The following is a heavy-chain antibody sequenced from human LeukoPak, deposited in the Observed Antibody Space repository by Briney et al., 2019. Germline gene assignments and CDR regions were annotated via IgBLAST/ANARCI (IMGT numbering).Heavy chain of an antibody. CDR2: INPTGGST. Sequence: ASVKVSCKASGYTFTSHYMHWVRQAPGQGLEWMGLINPTGGSTGYAQKFQGRVTMTRDTSISTAYMEVSRLRSDDTAVYYCARALIYYYMDVWGKGTTVTIS. CDR1: GYTFTSHY. CDR3: ARALIYYYMDV. J-gene: IGHJ6*03. V-gene: IGHV1-46*01.